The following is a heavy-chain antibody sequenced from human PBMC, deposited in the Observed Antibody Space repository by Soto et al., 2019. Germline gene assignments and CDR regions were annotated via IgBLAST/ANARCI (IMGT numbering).Heavy chain of an antibody. J-gene: IGHJ4*02. CDR1: GYTFTSSG. D-gene: IGHD5-12*01. V-gene: IGHV1-18*04. CDR3: ARDQGGYGIFDD. Sequence: QVQLVQSGPEVKKPEASVKVSCKTSGYTFTSSGISWVRQAPGQGPEWMGWISGHNGGTNFARNFQDRVTLTIDSSTTTAYMEVRSLSFADTAIYYCARDQGGYGIFDDWGQGTLVTVSS. CDR2: ISGHNGGT.